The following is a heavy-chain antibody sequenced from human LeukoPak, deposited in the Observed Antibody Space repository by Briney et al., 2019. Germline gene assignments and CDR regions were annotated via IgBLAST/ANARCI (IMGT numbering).Heavy chain of an antibody. D-gene: IGHD3-22*01. CDR3: ARDPIYDSSGYDFDY. Sequence: GGSLRLSCAASGFTFSSYWMHWVRQAPGKGLVWVSRINSDGSSTSYADSVKGRFTISRYNAKNTLYLQMNSLRAEDTAVYYCARDPIYDSSGYDFDYWGQGTLVTVSS. J-gene: IGHJ4*02. CDR1: GFTFSSYW. CDR2: INSDGSST. V-gene: IGHV3-74*01.